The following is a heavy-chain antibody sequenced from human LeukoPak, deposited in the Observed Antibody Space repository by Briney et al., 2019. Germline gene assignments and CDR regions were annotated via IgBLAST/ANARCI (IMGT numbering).Heavy chain of an antibody. CDR1: GASFSDYY. V-gene: IGHV4-34*01. Sequence: SETLSLTCAVSGASFSDYYWSWVRQSPGKGLEWIGEINHSGVTHYNPSLKSRVTMSADTSKNQFSLNLTSLTAADSAAYYCAKLSPRSGWGQGTLVTVSS. D-gene: IGHD2/OR15-2a*01. CDR2: INHSGVT. CDR3: AKLSPRSG. J-gene: IGHJ4*02.